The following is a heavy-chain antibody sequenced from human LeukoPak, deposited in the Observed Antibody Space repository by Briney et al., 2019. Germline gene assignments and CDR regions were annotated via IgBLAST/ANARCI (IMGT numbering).Heavy chain of an antibody. CDR1: GFTVSDNY. J-gene: IGHJ4*02. CDR2: IYSGGST. V-gene: IGHV3-53*01. CDR3: ARAEYYYDSSGYCLDY. Sequence: GGSLRLSCAASGFTVSDNYMSWVRQAPGKGLEWVSVIYSGGSTYYADSVKGRFSIYRDNSKNTLYLQMNSLRAEDTAVYYCARAEYYYDSSGYCLDYWGQGTLVTVSS. D-gene: IGHD3-22*01.